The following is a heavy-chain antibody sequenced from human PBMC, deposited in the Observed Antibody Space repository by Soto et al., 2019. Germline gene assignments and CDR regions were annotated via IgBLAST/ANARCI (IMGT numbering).Heavy chain of an antibody. CDR1: GYKFTSSW. V-gene: IGHV5-51*01. Sequence: LGQSLQISSSTSGYKFTSSWSAWVRQMTGKGLEWMGIIFPSDSDTRYSPSFQGQVTISADRSTSTVFLQWASLKASDTAVYFCARKEKSGYLNWFDPWGQGTLVTVSS. J-gene: IGHJ5*02. CDR2: IFPSDSDT. CDR3: ARKEKSGYLNWFDP. D-gene: IGHD3-22*01.